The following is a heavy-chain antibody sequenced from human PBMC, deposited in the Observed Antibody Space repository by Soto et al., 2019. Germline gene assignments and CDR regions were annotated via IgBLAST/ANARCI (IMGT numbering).Heavy chain of an antibody. Sequence: SETLSLTFSGSCGSISSSSYYWDWIRQPPGKGLEWIGSMYYSGSTSYNPSLKSRVAISVDTSKNLFSLNLSSVTAADTAVYYCVRRYDRSGYYRFDYWGKGTMVTVSS. CDR2: MYYSGST. CDR1: CGSISSSSYY. V-gene: IGHV4-39*01. CDR3: VRRYDRSGYYRFDY. D-gene: IGHD3-22*01. J-gene: IGHJ4*02.